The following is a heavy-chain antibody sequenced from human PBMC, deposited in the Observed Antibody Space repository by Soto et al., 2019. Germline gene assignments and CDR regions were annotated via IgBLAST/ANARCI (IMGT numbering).Heavy chain of an antibody. CDR1: GFTSSSYG. J-gene: IGHJ4*01. CDR3: AKDRTSTWYYFDY. D-gene: IGHD6-13*01. V-gene: IGHV3-30*18. Sequence: LRLSCAASGFTSSSYGMHWVRQAPGKGLEWVAVISYDGSDTYYADSVKGRFTISRDNSRNTLYLQMNSLKAEDTAVYYCAKDRTSTWYYFDYWGHGTLVTVSS. CDR2: ISYDGSDT.